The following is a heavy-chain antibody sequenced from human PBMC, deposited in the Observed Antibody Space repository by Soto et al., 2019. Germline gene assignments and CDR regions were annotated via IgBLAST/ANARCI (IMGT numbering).Heavy chain of an antibody. Sequence: GGSLRLSCAASGFTFSSYGMHWVRQAPGKGLEWVAVISYDGSNKYYADSVKGRFTISRDNSKNTLYLQMNSLRAEDTAVYYCAKDNAQLRGVEYYFDYWGQGTLVTVSS. CDR1: GFTFSSYG. V-gene: IGHV3-30*18. D-gene: IGHD3-10*01. CDR3: AKDNAQLRGVEYYFDY. J-gene: IGHJ4*02. CDR2: ISYDGSNK.